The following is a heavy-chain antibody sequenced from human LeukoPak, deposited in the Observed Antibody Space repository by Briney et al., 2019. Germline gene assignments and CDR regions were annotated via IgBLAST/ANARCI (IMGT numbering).Heavy chain of an antibody. Sequence: PGGSLRLSCAASGFTFSSYWMSWVRQSPGKGLEWVAYIKPDGSEKYFMDYVKGRFTISRDNAKNAVYLEMNSLRAEDTAEYFCARERMYSGSGSTYPYYDYWGQGALVTVSS. J-gene: IGHJ4*02. CDR1: GFTFSSYW. CDR3: ARERMYSGSGSTYPYYDY. V-gene: IGHV3-7*01. D-gene: IGHD3-10*01. CDR2: IKPDGSEK.